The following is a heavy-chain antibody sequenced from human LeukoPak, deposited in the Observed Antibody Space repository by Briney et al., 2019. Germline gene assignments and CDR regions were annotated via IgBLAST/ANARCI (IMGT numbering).Heavy chain of an antibody. CDR1: GGSFSGYY. Sequence: PSETLSLTCAVYGGSFSGYYWSWIRQPPGKGLEWIGEINHSGSTNYNLSLKSRVTISVDTSKNQFSLKLSSVTAADTAVYYCARVRYSSSWYAKTRFDPWGQGTLVTVSS. D-gene: IGHD6-13*01. J-gene: IGHJ5*02. CDR2: INHSGST. CDR3: ARVRYSSSWYAKTRFDP. V-gene: IGHV4-34*01.